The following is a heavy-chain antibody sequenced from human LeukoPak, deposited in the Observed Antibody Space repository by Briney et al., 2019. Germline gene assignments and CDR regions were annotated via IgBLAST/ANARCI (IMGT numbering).Heavy chain of an antibody. V-gene: IGHV4-61*02. CDR2: IYTSGST. J-gene: IGHJ4*02. CDR1: GGSISSGSYY. D-gene: IGHD3-22*01. CDR3: ARGTIYDSSGYYY. Sequence: SQTLSLTCTVSGGSISSGSYYWSWIRQPAGKGLEWIGRIYTSGSTNYNSSLKSRVTISVDTSKNQFSLKLSSVTAADTAVYYCARGTIYDSSGYYYWGQGTLVTVSS.